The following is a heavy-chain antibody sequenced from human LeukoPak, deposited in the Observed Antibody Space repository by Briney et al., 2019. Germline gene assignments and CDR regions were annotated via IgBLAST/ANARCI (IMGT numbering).Heavy chain of an antibody. Sequence: GGSLRLSCVASGFTFSSYGMHWVRQAPGKGLEWVAVISYDGSNKYYADSVKGRFTISRDNSKNTLYLQMNSLRAEDTAVYYCAKDVLDETYYDILTGPDYWGQGTLVTVSS. CDR1: GFTFSSYG. J-gene: IGHJ4*02. CDR3: AKDVLDETYYDILTGPDY. V-gene: IGHV3-30*18. CDR2: ISYDGSNK. D-gene: IGHD3-9*01.